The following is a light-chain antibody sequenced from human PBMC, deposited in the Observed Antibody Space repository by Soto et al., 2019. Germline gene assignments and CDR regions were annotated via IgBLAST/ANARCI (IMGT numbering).Light chain of an antibody. CDR1: SSDVGSYNR. CDR3: SSYKGISTYV. Sequence: QSALTQPPSVSGSPGQSVTISCTGTSSDVGSYNRVSWYQQPPGTAPKLMIYEVSNRPSGVPDRFSGSKSGNTASLTISGLQADYVADSYCSSYKGISTYVFGTGNNVHVL. J-gene: IGLJ1*01. CDR2: EVS. V-gene: IGLV2-18*02.